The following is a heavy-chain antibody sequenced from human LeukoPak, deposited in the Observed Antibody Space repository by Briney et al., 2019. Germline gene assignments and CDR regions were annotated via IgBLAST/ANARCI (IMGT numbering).Heavy chain of an antibody. CDR1: GFTFNIYA. CDR3: ARAGLYAGSGLDF. D-gene: IGHD2-8*01. Sequence: PGGSLRLSCAASGFTFNIYAISWVRQAPGKGLEWVSSISSGSGYMYYADSVKGRFTISRDNAKNSMYLQMNSLRAEDTAIYYCARAGLYAGSGLDFWGQGTLVTVSS. J-gene: IGHJ4*02. V-gene: IGHV3-21*01. CDR2: ISSGSGYM.